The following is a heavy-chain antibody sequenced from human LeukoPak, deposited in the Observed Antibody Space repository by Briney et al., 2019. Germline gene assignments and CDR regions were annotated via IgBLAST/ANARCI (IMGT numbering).Heavy chain of an antibody. Sequence: GGSLRLSCAASGFTFSSYAMSWVRQAPGKGLEWVSAISGSGGSTYYADSVKGRFTISRDNSKNTLYLQMNSLRAEDTAVYYCAKDSGSRGYYYFFDYWSQGTLVTVSS. J-gene: IGHJ4*02. CDR3: AKDSGSRGYYYFFDY. CDR1: GFTFSSYA. V-gene: IGHV3-23*01. D-gene: IGHD3-22*01. CDR2: ISGSGGST.